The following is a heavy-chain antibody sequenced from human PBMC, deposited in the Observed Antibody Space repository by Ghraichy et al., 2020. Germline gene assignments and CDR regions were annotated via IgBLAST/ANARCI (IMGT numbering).Heavy chain of an antibody. CDR2: IRSKANSYAT. V-gene: IGHV3-73*01. J-gene: IGHJ3*02. D-gene: IGHD4-23*01. CDR3: TRLDYGGNPFNAFDI. Sequence: GGSLRLSCAASGFTFSGSAMHWVRQASGKGLEWVGRIRSKANSYATAYAASVKGRFTISRDDSKNTAYLQMNSLKTEDTAVYYCTRLDYGGNPFNAFDIWGQGTMVTVSS. CDR1: GFTFSGSA.